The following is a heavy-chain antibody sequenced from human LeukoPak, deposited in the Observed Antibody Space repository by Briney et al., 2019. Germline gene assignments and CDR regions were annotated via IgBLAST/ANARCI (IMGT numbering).Heavy chain of an antibody. V-gene: IGHV3-23*01. CDR2: ISGSGGST. J-gene: IGHJ4*02. Sequence: AGGCLRLSCAASGFTFSSYAMSWVRQAPGKGLEWVSAISGSGGSTYYADSVKGRFTISRDNSKNTLYLQMNSLRAEDTAVYYCAKARGYSYGYFLRSSFSPFDYWGQGTLVTVSS. D-gene: IGHD5-18*01. CDR3: AKARGYSYGYFLRSSFSPFDY. CDR1: GFTFSSYA.